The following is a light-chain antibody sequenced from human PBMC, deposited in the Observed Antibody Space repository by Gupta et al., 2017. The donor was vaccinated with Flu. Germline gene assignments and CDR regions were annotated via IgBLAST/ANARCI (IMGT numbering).Light chain of an antibody. J-gene: IGKJ2*01. CDR2: KIS. CDR1: QRPVYTDGDTY. CDR3: MQRAQVPYT. V-gene: IGKV2-24*01. Sequence: VTLGQPASISCRASQRPVYTDGDTYLSWLHQRPGQAPRLLIYKISNRVAGVPDRFSGSGAGTDFTLNISRVEAEDVGIYYCMQRAQVPYTFGQGTKLDIK.